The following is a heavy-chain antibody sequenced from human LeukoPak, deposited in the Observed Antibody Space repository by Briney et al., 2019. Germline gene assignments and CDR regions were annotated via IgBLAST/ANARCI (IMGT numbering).Heavy chain of an antibody. V-gene: IGHV1-69*13. CDR1: GGTFSSYA. J-gene: IGHJ3*02. D-gene: IGHD1-26*01. CDR2: IIPIFGTA. Sequence: AASVKVSCKASGGTFSSYAISWVRQAPGQGLEWMGGIIPIFGTANYAQKFQGRVTITADESTSTAYMELSSLRSEDTAVYYCARDGELGSPADAFDIWGQGTMVTVSS. CDR3: ARDGELGSPADAFDI.